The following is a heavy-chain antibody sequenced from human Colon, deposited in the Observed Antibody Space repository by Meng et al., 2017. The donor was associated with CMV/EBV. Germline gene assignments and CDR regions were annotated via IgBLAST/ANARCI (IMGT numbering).Heavy chain of an antibody. J-gene: IGHJ4*02. CDR2: IRHSGST. CDR3: AGGSYQAWELLHY. D-gene: IGHD1-26*01. V-gene: IGHV4-34*01. Sequence: QGPLQESGAGLLKPSETLSLTCAVYGGSFSEYDCSWIRHPPGRGLEWIGEIRHSGSTSYSYNSSLKSRVTISIDTSKNQFSLELTSVTAADTAVYYCAGGSYQAWELLHYWGQGTLVTVSS. CDR1: GGSFSEYD.